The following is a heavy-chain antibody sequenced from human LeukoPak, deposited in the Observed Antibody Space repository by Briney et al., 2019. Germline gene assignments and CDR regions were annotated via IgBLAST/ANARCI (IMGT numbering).Heavy chain of an antibody. Sequence: GGSLRLSCAASGFTFRSHGMRWVRQAPGKGLEWVAVISYDGSDKYYADSVKGRFTISRDNSKNTLYLQMNSLRAEDTAVYYCAKDRSRENYYGSGSSPPDYWGQGTLVTVSS. D-gene: IGHD3-10*01. CDR2: ISYDGSDK. J-gene: IGHJ4*02. V-gene: IGHV3-30*18. CDR3: AKDRSRENYYGSGSSPPDY. CDR1: GFTFRSHG.